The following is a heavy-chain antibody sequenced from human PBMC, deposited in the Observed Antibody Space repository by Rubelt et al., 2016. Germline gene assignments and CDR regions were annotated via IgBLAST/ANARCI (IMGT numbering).Heavy chain of an antibody. D-gene: IGHD3-22*01. CDR2: INPNSGGT. J-gene: IGHJ4*02. Sequence: APGQGLEWMGWINPNSGGTNYAQKFQGRVTMTRDTSISTAYMELSRLRSDDTPVYYCARDRNYYDSSGYPDYWGQGTLVTVSS. V-gene: IGHV1-2*02. CDR3: ARDRNYYDSSGYPDY.